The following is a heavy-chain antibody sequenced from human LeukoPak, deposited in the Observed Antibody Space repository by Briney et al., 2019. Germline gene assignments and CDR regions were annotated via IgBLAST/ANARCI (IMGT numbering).Heavy chain of an antibody. CDR3: ARENPDYGDYDLLSYAFDI. CDR1: GYTFTGYY. J-gene: IGHJ3*02. CDR2: INPNSGGT. D-gene: IGHD4-17*01. Sequence: GASVKVSCKASGYTFTGYYMHWVRQAPGQGLEWMGWINPNSGGTNYAQKFQGRVTMTRDTSTSTAYMELRSLRSDDTAVYYCARENPDYGDYDLLSYAFDIWGQGTMVTVSS. V-gene: IGHV1-2*02.